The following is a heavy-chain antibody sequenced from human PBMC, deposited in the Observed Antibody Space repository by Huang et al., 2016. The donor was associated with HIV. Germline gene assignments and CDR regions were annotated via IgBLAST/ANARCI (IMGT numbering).Heavy chain of an antibody. J-gene: IGHJ3*02. D-gene: IGHD4-4*01. CDR1: GFSCRSYG. CDR3: SARRRDAYRGDTFEI. CDR2: IKYDGSEK. Sequence: QVFLVASGGGVVQLGGSLRLSCAVSGFSCRSYGVYWVRLAPGKGLEWVTFIKYDGSEKKYTDSVKGQFRISRDNLRNTVFVQMNRLRPEDTAVYYCSARRRDAYRGDTFEIWGQGTVVTVSS. V-gene: IGHV3-30*02.